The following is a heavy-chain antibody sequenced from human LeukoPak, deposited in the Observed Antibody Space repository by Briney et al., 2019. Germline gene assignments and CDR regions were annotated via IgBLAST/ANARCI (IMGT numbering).Heavy chain of an antibody. Sequence: GASVKVSCKASGYTFTSYDINWVRQATGQGLEWMGWMNPNSGNTGYAQKFQGRVTMTRNTSISTAYMELSSLRSEDTAVYYCARQITRITIFGVVIRYYGMDVWGQGTTVTVSS. CDR2: MNPNSGNT. CDR1: GYTFTSYD. V-gene: IGHV1-8*01. J-gene: IGHJ6*02. D-gene: IGHD3-3*01. CDR3: ARQITRITIFGVVIRYYGMDV.